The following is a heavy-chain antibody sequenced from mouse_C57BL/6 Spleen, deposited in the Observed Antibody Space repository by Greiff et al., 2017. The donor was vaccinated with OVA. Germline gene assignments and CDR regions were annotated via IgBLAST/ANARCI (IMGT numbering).Heavy chain of an antibody. Sequence: VKLVESGPELVKPGASVKLSCKASGYTFTSYDINWVKQRPGQGLEWIGWIYPRDGSTKYNEKFKGKATLTVDTSSSTAYMELHSLTSEDSAVYFCGAGTDLDYWGQGTTLTVSS. CDR3: GAGTDLDY. CDR2: IYPRDGST. CDR1: GYTFTSYD. D-gene: IGHD4-1*01. J-gene: IGHJ2*01. V-gene: IGHV1-85*01.